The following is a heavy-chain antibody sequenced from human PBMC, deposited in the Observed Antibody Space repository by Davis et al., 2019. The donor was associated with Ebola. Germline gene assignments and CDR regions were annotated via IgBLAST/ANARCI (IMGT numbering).Heavy chain of an antibody. CDR3: ARDNIRMNYGMDV. Sequence: HTGGSLRLSCAASGFTFSSYWMHWVRHPPGKGLVWVSRLNIDGSSTSYADPVKGRFTISRDNAKNTLYLQMNSLRAEDTAVYYCARDNIRMNYGMDVWGQGTTVTVSS. D-gene: IGHD1-14*01. CDR1: GFTFSSYW. V-gene: IGHV3-74*01. J-gene: IGHJ6*02. CDR2: LNIDGSST.